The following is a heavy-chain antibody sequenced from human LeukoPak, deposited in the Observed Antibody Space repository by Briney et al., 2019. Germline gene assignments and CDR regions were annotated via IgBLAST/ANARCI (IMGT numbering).Heavy chain of an antibody. J-gene: IGHJ4*02. Sequence: GGSLRLSCAASGFTFRSYSMNWVRQAPGKGLEWVSAISGSGGSTYYADSVKGRFTISRDNSKNTLYLQMNSLRAEDTAVYYCAKALAVAGTRYFDYWGQGTLVTVSS. CDR3: AKALAVAGTRYFDY. CDR2: ISGSGGST. CDR1: GFTFRSYS. D-gene: IGHD6-19*01. V-gene: IGHV3-23*01.